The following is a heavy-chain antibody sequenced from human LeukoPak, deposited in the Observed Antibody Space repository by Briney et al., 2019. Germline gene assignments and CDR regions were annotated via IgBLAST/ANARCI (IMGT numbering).Heavy chain of an antibody. V-gene: IGHV4-39*01. Sequence: PSETLSLTCPVSGGSIGNSLYHWGWVRQPPGEGREWIGRIYYTGNTYYNPSLKGRVTISVDTSNNQFSLKLSSVIAADTAVYYCTRLRDGTPGDYWGQRTLVTVSS. D-gene: IGHD1-14*01. CDR1: GGSIGNSLYH. J-gene: IGHJ4*02. CDR3: TRLRDGTPGDY. CDR2: IYYTGNT.